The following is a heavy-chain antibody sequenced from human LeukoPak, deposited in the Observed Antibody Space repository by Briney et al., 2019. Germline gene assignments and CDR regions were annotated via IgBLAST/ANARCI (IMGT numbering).Heavy chain of an antibody. CDR3: ASSYYDFWSGSSNWFDP. Sequence: PSETLSLTCTVSGGSISSYYWSWIRQPPGKGLEWIGYIYDSGGTNYNPSLKSRVTISVDTSKNQFSLRRSSVTAADTAVYYCASSYYDFWSGSSNWFDPWGQGTLVTVSS. CDR2: IYDSGGT. V-gene: IGHV4-59*01. J-gene: IGHJ5*02. D-gene: IGHD3-3*01. CDR1: GGSISSYY.